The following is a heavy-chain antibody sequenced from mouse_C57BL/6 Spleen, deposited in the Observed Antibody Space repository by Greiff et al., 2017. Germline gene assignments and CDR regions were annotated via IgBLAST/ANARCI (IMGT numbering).Heavy chain of an antibody. CDR1: GFTFSSYG. D-gene: IGHD2-14*01. CDR2: ISSGGSYT. Sequence: EVQVVESGGDLVKPGGSLKLSCAASGFTFSSYGMSWVRQTPDKRLEWVATISSGGSYTYYPDSVKGLVTISRDKAKNTLYLQMSSLRSEDTAMYYCAREGGVRGFDYWGQGTTLTVSS. J-gene: IGHJ2*01. CDR3: AREGGVRGFDY. V-gene: IGHV5-6*01.